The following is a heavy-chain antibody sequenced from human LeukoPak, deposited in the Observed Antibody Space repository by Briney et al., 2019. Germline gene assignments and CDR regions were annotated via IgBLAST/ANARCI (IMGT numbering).Heavy chain of an antibody. CDR2: INYSGST. D-gene: IGHD1-26*01. V-gene: IGHV4-59*01. CDR3: ARARYSGSYNAFDI. Sequence: SETLSLTCTVSGGSISSYYWSWIRQPPGKGLEWIGYINYSGSTNYNPSLKSRVTISVDTSKNQFSLKLSSVTAADTAVYYCARARYSGSYNAFDIWGQGTMVTVSS. J-gene: IGHJ3*02. CDR1: GGSISSYY.